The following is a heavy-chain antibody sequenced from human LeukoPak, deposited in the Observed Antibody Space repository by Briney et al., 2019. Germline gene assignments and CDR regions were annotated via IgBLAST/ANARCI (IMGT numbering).Heavy chain of an antibody. CDR2: IYYNGRT. CDR1: GGSISSSNYH. J-gene: IGHJ6*02. CDR3: ASIDGDLYYGMDV. D-gene: IGHD5-24*01. Sequence: SETLSLTCTVSGGSISSSNYHWGWIRQPPGKGLEWIGSIYYNGRTSYNPPLKSRVTISIDMSKNQFSLKVNSVTAADTAVYYCASIDGDLYYGMDVWGQGTTITVSS. V-gene: IGHV4-39*01.